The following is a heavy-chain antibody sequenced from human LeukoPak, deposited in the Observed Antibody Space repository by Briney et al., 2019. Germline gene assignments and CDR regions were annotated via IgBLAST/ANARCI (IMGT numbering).Heavy chain of an antibody. CDR3: ARDDSTFRGYYFDY. D-gene: IGHD2-2*01. V-gene: IGHV1-18*01. CDR1: GYTFTSYG. J-gene: IGHJ4*02. CDR2: ISTYNGNT. Sequence: ASVKVSCKASGYTFTSYGISWVRQAPGQGLEWMGWISTYNGNTNYAQNLQGRVTMTTDTSTSTAYMELRSLRSDDTAMYYCARDDSTFRGYYFDYWGQGTLVTVSS.